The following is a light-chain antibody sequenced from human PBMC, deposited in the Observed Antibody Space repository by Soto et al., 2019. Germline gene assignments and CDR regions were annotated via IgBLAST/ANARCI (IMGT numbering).Light chain of an antibody. V-gene: IGKV4-1*01. CDR3: QQYFTTPLT. CDR1: QRVFYDSDNKNY. CDR2: WAS. J-gene: IGKJ4*01. Sequence: DIVMTQSPDSLTVSLGERATINCKASQRVFYDSDNKNYLTWYQQKPGQPPNLLIYWASTRASGVPDRFSGSGSGTDFTLTISNLQAEDVAVYYCQQYFTTPLTFGGGTKVDIK.